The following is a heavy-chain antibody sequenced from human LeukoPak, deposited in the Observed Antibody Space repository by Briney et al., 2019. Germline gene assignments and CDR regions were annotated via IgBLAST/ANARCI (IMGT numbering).Heavy chain of an antibody. CDR1: GFTFSSYA. D-gene: IGHD3-10*01. J-gene: IGHJ6*04. V-gene: IGHV3-30*04. CDR3: GRELLPETYLLWFGELADVMDV. Sequence: GGSLRLSCAASGFTFSSYAMHWVRQAPGKGLEWVAVISYDGSNKYYAESVKGRFTISRDNSKNTLYLQMNSLRAEDTAVYYCGRELLPETYLLWFGELADVMDVWGKGTTVTVSS. CDR2: ISYDGSNK.